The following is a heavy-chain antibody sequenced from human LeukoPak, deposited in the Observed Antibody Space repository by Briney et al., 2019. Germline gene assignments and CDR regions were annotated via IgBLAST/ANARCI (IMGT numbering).Heavy chain of an antibody. CDR1: GFIFSNYW. D-gene: IGHD4-17*01. J-gene: IGHJ3*02. Sequence: PGGSLRLSCAASGFIFSNYWMHWVRQARGKGLVWVSRIDVDGSSTSYAEGVKARFTISRDNAKNTLYLQMNSLRAEDTAVYYCARVSTVTTFDIWGQGTMVTVSS. V-gene: IGHV3-74*01. CDR2: IDVDGSST. CDR3: ARVSTVTTFDI.